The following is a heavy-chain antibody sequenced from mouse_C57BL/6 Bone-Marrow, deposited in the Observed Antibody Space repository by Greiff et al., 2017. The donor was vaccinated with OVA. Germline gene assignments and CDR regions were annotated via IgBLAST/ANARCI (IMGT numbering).Heavy chain of an antibody. V-gene: IGHV1-5*01. J-gene: IGHJ2*01. CDR3: TRWNPTVVDY. Sequence: VQLQQSGTVLARPGASVQMSCRTSGYTFTSYWMHWVKQRPGQGLEWIGAIYPGNSDTSYNQKFKGKAKLTAVTSASTAYMELSSLTNEDSAVYYCTRWNPTVVDYWGQGTTLTVSS. CDR1: GYTFTSYW. CDR2: IYPGNSDT. D-gene: IGHD1-1*01.